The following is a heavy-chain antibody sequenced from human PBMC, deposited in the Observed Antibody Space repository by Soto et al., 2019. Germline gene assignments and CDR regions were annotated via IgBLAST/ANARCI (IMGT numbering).Heavy chain of an antibody. CDR2: ISGSGGST. CDR1: GFTFSSYA. D-gene: IGHD2-2*01. V-gene: IGHV3-23*01. CDR3: AKDRGGPFFIVVVPAAISPDY. Sequence: GGSLRLSCAASGFTFSSYAMSWVRQAPGKGLEWVSAISGSGGSTYYADSVKGRFTISRDNSKNTLYLQMNSLRAEDTAVYYCAKDRGGPFFIVVVPAAISPDYWGQGTLVTVSS. J-gene: IGHJ4*02.